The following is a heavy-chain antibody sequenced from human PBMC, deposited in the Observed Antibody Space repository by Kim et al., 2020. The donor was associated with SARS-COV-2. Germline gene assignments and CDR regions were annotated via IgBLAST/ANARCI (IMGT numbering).Heavy chain of an antibody. CDR2: MNPNSGNT. CDR1: GYTFTSYD. J-gene: IGHJ4*02. D-gene: IGHD3-22*01. Sequence: ASVKVSCKASGYTFTSYDINWVRQATGQGLEWMGWMNPNSGNTGYAQKFQGRVTMTRNTSISTAYMELSSLRSEDTAVYYCARGLTYYYDSSGYLGDYWGQGTLVTVSS. CDR3: ARGLTYYYDSSGYLGDY. V-gene: IGHV1-8*01.